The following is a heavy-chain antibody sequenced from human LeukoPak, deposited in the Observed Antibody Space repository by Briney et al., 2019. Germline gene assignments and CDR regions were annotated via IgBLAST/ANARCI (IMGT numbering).Heavy chain of an antibody. J-gene: IGHJ4*02. CDR3: ARNMVRGVPSPYYFDY. D-gene: IGHD3-10*01. CDR2: IYYSGST. V-gene: IGHV4-59*01. Sequence: SETLSLTCTVSGGSISSYYWSWIRQPPGKGLEWIGYIYYSGSTNYNPSLKSRVTISVDTSKNQFSLKLSSVTAADTAVYYCARNMVRGVPSPYYFDYWGQGTLVTVSS. CDR1: GGSISSYY.